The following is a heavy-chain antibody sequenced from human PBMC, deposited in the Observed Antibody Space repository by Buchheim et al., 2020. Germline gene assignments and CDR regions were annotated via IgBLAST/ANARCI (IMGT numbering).Heavy chain of an antibody. D-gene: IGHD6-6*01. J-gene: IGHJ6*02. CDR3: ARDEYSSSSLYYYGMDV. Sequence: QVQLQQWGAGLLKPSETLSLTCAVYGGSFSGYYWSWIRQPPGKGLEWIGEINHSGSTNYNPSLKSRVTISVDTSKHQFSLKLSSVTAADTAVYYCARDEYSSSSLYYYGMDVWGQGTT. V-gene: IGHV4-34*01. CDR1: GGSFSGYY. CDR2: INHSGST.